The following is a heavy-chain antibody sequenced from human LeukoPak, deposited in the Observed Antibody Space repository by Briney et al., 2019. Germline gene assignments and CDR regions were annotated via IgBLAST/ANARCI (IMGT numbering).Heavy chain of an antibody. J-gene: IGHJ6*02. CDR1: GYTFTGYY. CDR2: INPNSGGT. D-gene: IGHD3-10*01. V-gene: IGHV1-2*02. Sequence: ASVKVSCTASGYTFTGYYMHWVRQAPGQGLEWMGWINPNSGGTNYAQKSQGRVTMTRDTSISTAYMELSRLRSDDTAVYYCARDLSMVRGVYGMDVWGQGTTVTVSS. CDR3: ARDLSMVRGVYGMDV.